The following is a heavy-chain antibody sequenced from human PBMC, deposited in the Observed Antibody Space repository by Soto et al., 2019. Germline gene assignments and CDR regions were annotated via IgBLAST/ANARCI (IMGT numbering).Heavy chain of an antibody. CDR2: INSDGSST. CDR3: ARGPAAAARPDVYYCYYGMDV. J-gene: IGHJ6*02. D-gene: IGHD6-6*01. V-gene: IGHV3-74*01. CDR1: GFTFSSYW. Sequence: GGSLRLSCAASGFTFSSYWMHWVRQAPGKGLVWVSRINSDGSSTSYADSVKGRFTISRDNAKNTLYLQMNSLRAEDTAVYYCARGPAAAARPDVYYCYYGMDVWGQGTTVTVSS.